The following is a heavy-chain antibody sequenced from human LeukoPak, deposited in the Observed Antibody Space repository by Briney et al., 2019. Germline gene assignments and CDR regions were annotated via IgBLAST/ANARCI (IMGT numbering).Heavy chain of an antibody. D-gene: IGHD5-18*01. Sequence: GASVKVSCKASGYTFTSYGISWVRQAPGQGLEWMGWISAYNGNTNYAQKLQGRVTMTTDTSTSTAYMELRSLRSDDTAVYYCARAGIPLDTAMDGSIDYWGQGTLVTVSS. CDR2: ISAYNGNT. CDR1: GYTFTSYG. CDR3: ARAGIPLDTAMDGSIDY. V-gene: IGHV1-18*01. J-gene: IGHJ4*02.